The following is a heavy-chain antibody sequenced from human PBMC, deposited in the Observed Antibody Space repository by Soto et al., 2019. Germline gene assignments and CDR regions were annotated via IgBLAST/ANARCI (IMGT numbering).Heavy chain of an antibody. J-gene: IGHJ6*02. V-gene: IGHV1-8*01. CDR1: GYTFTSYD. CDR3: ARGESYYDFWSGPVRTYYYYGMDV. CDR2: MNPNSGNT. D-gene: IGHD3-3*01. Sequence: QVQLVQSGAEVKKPGASVKVSCKASGYTFTSYDINWVRQATGQGLEWMGWMNPNSGNTGYAQKFQGRVTMTRNTSISTAYMELSILRSEDTAVYYCARGESYYDFWSGPVRTYYYYGMDVWGQGTTVTVSS.